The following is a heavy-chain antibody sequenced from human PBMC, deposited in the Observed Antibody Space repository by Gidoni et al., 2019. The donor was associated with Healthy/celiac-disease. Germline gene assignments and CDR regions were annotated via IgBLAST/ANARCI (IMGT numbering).Heavy chain of an antibody. CDR3: ARDGSPRRSYGMDV. J-gene: IGHJ6*02. CDR1: GGPISSGGYY. V-gene: IGHV4-31*03. Sequence: QVQLQESGPGLVKPSQTLSLTCTVSGGPISSGGYYWSWIRQHPGKGLEWIGYIYYSGSTYYNPSLKSRVTISVDTSKNQFSLKLSSVTAADTAVYYCARDGSPRRSYGMDVWGQGTTVTVSS. CDR2: IYYSGST.